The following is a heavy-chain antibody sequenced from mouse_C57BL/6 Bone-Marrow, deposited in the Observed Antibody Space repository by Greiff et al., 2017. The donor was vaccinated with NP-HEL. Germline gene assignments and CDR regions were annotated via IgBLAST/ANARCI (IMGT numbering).Heavy chain of an antibody. CDR3: ARSSPIYYYGSSPYWYFDV. CDR1: GYTFTSYW. CDR2: IDPSDSYT. V-gene: IGHV1-69*01. J-gene: IGHJ1*03. Sequence: VQLQQPGAELVMPGASVKLSCKASGYTFTSYWMHWVKQRPGQGLEWIGEIDPSDSYTNYNQKFKGKSTLTVDKSSSTAYMQLSSLTSEDSAVYYCARSSPIYYYGSSPYWYFDVWGTGTTVTVSS. D-gene: IGHD1-1*01.